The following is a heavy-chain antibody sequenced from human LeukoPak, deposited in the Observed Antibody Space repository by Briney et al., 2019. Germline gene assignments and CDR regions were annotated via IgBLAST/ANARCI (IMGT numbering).Heavy chain of an antibody. CDR1: GFSFSRYP. Sequence: GGSLRLSCSASGFSFSRYPMHWVRQAPGKGLEYVSALTSNGGSTFYADSVKGRFTISRDNSKNTLYLQMNSLRAEDTAVYYCAKSVTMIVVVLFDYWGQGTLVTVSS. CDR3: AKSVTMIVVVLFDY. J-gene: IGHJ4*02. CDR2: LTSNGGST. V-gene: IGHV3-64*04. D-gene: IGHD3-22*01.